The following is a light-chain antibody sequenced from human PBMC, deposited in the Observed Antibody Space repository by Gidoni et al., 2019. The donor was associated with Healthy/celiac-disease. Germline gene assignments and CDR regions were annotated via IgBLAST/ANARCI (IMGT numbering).Light chain of an antibody. Sequence: QSALTQPRSVSGSPGQSVTISCTGTSIDVGGYNYVSWYQQHPGKAPKPMIYDVSKRPSGVPDRFSGSKSGNTASLTISGLQAEDEADYYCCSYAGSYTRFGFGTGTKVTVL. CDR1: SIDVGGYNY. CDR2: DVS. J-gene: IGLJ1*01. V-gene: IGLV2-11*01. CDR3: CSYAGSYTRFG.